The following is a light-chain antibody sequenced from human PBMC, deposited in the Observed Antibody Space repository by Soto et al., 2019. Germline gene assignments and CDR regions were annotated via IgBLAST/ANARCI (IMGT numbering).Light chain of an antibody. CDR2: GAS. CDR3: QQYGSSPWT. CDR1: HSVSSSY. V-gene: IGKV3-20*01. Sequence: EIVLTQSPGTLSLSPGERATLSCRASHSVSSSYLAWYQQKPGQAPRLLIYGASSGATGIPDRFSGSGSGTDFTLTISRLEPEDFAVYYCQQYGSSPWTFGPGTKVDIK. J-gene: IGKJ1*01.